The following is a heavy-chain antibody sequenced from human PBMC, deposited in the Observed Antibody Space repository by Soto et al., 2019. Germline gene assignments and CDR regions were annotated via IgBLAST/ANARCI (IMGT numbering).Heavy chain of an antibody. Sequence: VHLVESGGGVVQPGRSLRLSCAASGFTFKNYGMHWVRQAPGQGLEGVAVISHDGGTKHYADSVKGRFTIFRDDSKNTVSLQITRLRVDDAGVYYCANRMTMFRYVDYCYYGLDAGGQ. CDR2: ISHDGGTK. J-gene: IGHJ6*02. V-gene: IGHV3-30*18. CDR3: ANRMTMFRYVDYCYYGLDA. CDR1: GFTFKNYG. D-gene: IGHD3-3*01.